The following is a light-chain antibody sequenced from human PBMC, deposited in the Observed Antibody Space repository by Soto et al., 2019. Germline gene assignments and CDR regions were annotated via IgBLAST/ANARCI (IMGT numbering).Light chain of an antibody. CDR2: SAS. V-gene: IGKV3-15*01. CDR3: QRYNRWPIT. CDR1: QSVSSK. Sequence: EIVMTQSPATLSLSPGQRATLSCRASQSVSSKLAWYQQRPGQAPRLLIYSASTRATGIPARFSGGGSGTEFTVTISSLQSEDFAVYYCQRYNRWPITFGQGTRLEIK. J-gene: IGKJ5*01.